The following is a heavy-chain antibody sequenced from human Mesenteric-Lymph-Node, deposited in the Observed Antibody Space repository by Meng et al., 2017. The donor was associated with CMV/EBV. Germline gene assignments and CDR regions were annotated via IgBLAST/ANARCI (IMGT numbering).Heavy chain of an antibody. Sequence: GGSLRLSCAASGFTFSSYWMHWVRQAPGKGLVWVSRINSDGSSTSYADSVKGRFTISRDNSKNTLYLQMNSLRAEDTAVYYCARDINPGIAAAGTDLDYWGQGTLVTVPQ. CDR2: INSDGSST. J-gene: IGHJ4*02. CDR1: GFTFSSYW. V-gene: IGHV3-74*01. CDR3: ARDINPGIAAAGTDLDY. D-gene: IGHD6-13*01.